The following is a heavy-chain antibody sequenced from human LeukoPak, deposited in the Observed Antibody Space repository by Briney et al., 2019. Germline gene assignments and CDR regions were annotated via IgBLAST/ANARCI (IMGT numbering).Heavy chain of an antibody. Sequence: GGSLRLSYAASGFIFSDYHMNWIRQAPGKGLEWVSYISPGGDIIYFADYVKGRFTISRDNAKNSLFLQMNSLTAEDTAVYYCASGRDIAVAGPGGYFDYWGQRTLVTVSS. J-gene: IGHJ4*02. D-gene: IGHD6-19*01. CDR3: ASGRDIAVAGPGGYFDY. V-gene: IGHV3-11*01. CDR1: GFIFSDYH. CDR2: ISPGGDII.